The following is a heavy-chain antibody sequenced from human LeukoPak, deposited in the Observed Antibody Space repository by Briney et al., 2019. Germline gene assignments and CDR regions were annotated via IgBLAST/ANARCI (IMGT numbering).Heavy chain of an antibody. CDR3: AKGTTLDWFDP. CDR2: ISGSGGST. J-gene: IGHJ5*02. D-gene: IGHD4-17*01. V-gene: IGHV3-23*01. Sequence: HSGGSLRLSCAASGITFGTYAMSWVRQAPGKGLEWVSAISGSGGSTYYADSVKGRFTISRDNSKNTLYLQMNSLRAEDTAVYYCAKGTTLDWFDPWGQGTLVTVSS. CDR1: GITFGTYA.